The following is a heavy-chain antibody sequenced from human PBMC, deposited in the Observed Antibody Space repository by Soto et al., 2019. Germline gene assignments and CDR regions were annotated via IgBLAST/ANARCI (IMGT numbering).Heavy chain of an antibody. J-gene: IGHJ4*02. D-gene: IGHD3-3*01. CDR2: IIPIFGTA. CDR3: ATSLANYDFRSTALYYFDY. Sequence: GASVKVSFKASGGTFSSYAISWLRQAPGQGLEWMGGIIPIFGTANYAQKFQGRVTITADKSTSTAYMELSSLRSEDTAVYYCATSLANYDFRSTALYYFDYWGQGTLVTVSS. V-gene: IGHV1-69*06. CDR1: GGTFSSYA.